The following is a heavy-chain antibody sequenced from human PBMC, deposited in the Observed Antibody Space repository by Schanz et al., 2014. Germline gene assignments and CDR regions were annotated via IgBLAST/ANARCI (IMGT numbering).Heavy chain of an antibody. CDR3: ARGRVLES. Sequence: EVQLLESGGGLVEPGGSLRLSCAASGFSFSSYAMGWVRQAPGKGLEWISYITYNGGTIYYADSVKGRFTISRDNAKNSLFLQMNSLRPEDTAVYYCARGRVLESWGQGTLVTVSS. J-gene: IGHJ5*02. CDR2: ITYNGGTI. V-gene: IGHV3-48*03. D-gene: IGHD1-1*01. CDR1: GFSFSSYA.